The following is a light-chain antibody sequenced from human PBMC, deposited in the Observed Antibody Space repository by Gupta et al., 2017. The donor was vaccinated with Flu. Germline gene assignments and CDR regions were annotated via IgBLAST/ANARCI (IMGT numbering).Light chain of an antibody. V-gene: IGKV1-5*03. J-gene: IGKJ2*01. Sequence: DIQITQSPSTLSASVGDRVTITCRASQSIDYWLAWYQQKPGKPPKLLIYKASSLESGVPSRFSGSGYGTDFTLTISSLQPDDFATYYCQQYDSFSYTFGQGTKLEI. CDR2: KAS. CDR1: QSIDYW. CDR3: QQYDSFSYT.